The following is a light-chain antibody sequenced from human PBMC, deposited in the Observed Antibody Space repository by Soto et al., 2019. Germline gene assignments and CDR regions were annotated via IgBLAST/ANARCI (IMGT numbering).Light chain of an antibody. CDR1: SSNIGSNT. CDR3: ISYTSDNARI. V-gene: IGLV1-44*01. Sequence: QSVLTQPPSASGTPGQRVIISCSGSSSNIGSNTVNWYQQLPGTAPKLLIYSNDQRPSGVPDRFSASKSGTAASLAISGLQSEVEADYYCISYTSDNARIFGGGTKVTVL. J-gene: IGLJ2*01. CDR2: SND.